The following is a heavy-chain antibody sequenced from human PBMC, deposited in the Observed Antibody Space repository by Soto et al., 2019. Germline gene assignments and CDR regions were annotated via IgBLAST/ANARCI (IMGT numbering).Heavy chain of an antibody. V-gene: IGHV3-23*01. Sequence: GGSLRLSCAASGITFSDYALSWVRQAPGKGLEWVSGISGSGRSTHYADSVRGRFTISRDNSKNTLSLQMNSLRADDTAVYYCAGGWYFFDYCGQGTLVTVSS. J-gene: IGHJ4*02. CDR1: GITFSDYA. D-gene: IGHD6-19*01. CDR3: AGGWYFFDY. CDR2: ISGSGRST.